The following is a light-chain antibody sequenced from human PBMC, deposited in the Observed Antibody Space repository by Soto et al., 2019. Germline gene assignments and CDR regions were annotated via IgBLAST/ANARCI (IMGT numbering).Light chain of an antibody. CDR1: QIISSTY. Sequence: DIVLTQSPGTLSLSPGERATLSCRASQIISSTYLGWYQQKPGQAPRLLIYGASSRATSLPYRFSGSGSGTDLTPISRRLPPEYFAVYYCQHYGTSLYSFGQGTKLEIK. CDR3: QHYGTSLYS. J-gene: IGKJ2*03. V-gene: IGKV3-20*01. CDR2: GAS.